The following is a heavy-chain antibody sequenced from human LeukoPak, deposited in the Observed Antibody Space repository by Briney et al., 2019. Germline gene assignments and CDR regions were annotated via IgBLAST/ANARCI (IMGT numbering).Heavy chain of an antibody. D-gene: IGHD2-8*01. Sequence: SETLSLTCTVSGGSISSYYWSWIRQPPGKGLEWIGYIYYSGSTNYNPSLKSRVTISVDTSKNQFSLKLSSVTAADTAVYYCARHSVYCTNGVCYKGGFDYWGQGTLVTVSS. CDR1: GGSISSYY. V-gene: IGHV4-59*08. CDR3: ARHSVYCTNGVCYKGGFDY. J-gene: IGHJ4*02. CDR2: IYYSGST.